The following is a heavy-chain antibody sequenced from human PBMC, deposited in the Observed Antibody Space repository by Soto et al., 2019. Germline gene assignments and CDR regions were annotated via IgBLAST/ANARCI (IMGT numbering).Heavy chain of an antibody. CDR3: SRWLDSWRGYYYGMDV. J-gene: IGHJ6*02. V-gene: IGHV3-21*01. CDR1: GFTFSSYS. CDR2: ISSSSSYI. Sequence: PAGSLRLSCAASGFTFSSYSMNWVHQAPGKGLEWVSSISSSSSYIYYADSVKGRFTISRDNAKSSLYLQMNSLRAEDTAVYYCSRWLDSWRGYYYGMDVWGQGTTVTVSS. D-gene: IGHD6-13*01.